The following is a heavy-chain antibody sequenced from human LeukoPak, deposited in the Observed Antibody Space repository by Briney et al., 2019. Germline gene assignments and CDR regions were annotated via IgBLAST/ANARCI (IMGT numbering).Heavy chain of an antibody. D-gene: IGHD6-13*01. V-gene: IGHV1-2*02. CDR2: INPNGGGT. CDR3: ARGVLAAAGTGGYYYYMDV. Sequence: GASVKVSCKASGYTFTGYYMHWVRQAPGQGLEWMGWINPNGGGTNYAQKFQGRVTMTRDTSISTAYMELSRLRSDDTAVYYCARGVLAAAGTGGYYYYMDVWGKGTTVTVSS. J-gene: IGHJ6*03. CDR1: GYTFTGYY.